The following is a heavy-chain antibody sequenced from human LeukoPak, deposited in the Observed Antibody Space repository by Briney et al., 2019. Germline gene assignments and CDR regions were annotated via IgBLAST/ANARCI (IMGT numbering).Heavy chain of an antibody. Sequence: TLSLTCTVSGDSINSGNSYWAWIRQHPEKGLEWIGYISYSASTYYNPSLKSRLTMSVDTSKNQFSLKLNSVTAADTAVYYCARVPVGNYYYTTGYLDLWGRGTLVTVSS. V-gene: IGHV4-31*03. J-gene: IGHJ2*01. D-gene: IGHD3-22*01. CDR3: ARVPVGNYYYTTGYLDL. CDR2: ISYSAST. CDR1: GDSINSGNSY.